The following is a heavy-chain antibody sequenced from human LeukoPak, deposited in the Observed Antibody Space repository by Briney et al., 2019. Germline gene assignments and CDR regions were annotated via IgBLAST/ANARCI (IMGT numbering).Heavy chain of an antibody. J-gene: IGHJ6*03. V-gene: IGHV4-59*12. CDR2: IYYSGST. D-gene: IGHD3-3*01. Sequence: PSETLSLTCTVSGGSISSYYWSWIRQPPGKGLEWIGYIYYSGSTNYNPSLKSRVTISVDTSKNQFSLKLTSVTAADTAVYYCARRRQGDYDFWSGSPVWYMDVWGKGTTVTVSS. CDR3: ARRRQGDYDFWSGSPVWYMDV. CDR1: GGSISSYY.